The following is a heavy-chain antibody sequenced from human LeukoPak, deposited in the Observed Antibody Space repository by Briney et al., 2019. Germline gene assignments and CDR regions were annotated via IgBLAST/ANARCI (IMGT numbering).Heavy chain of an antibody. CDR2: INAKSGDT. Sequence: ASVKVSCKASGYTFTDYYMHWLRQAPGQGLEWMGWINAKSGDTKYAQKFQARVTMTRDTSITTTYMEVSRLSSDDTAVYYCARQNTGQLDYWGQGTLVTVSS. V-gene: IGHV1-2*02. CDR1: GYTFTDYY. J-gene: IGHJ4*02. CDR3: ARQNTGQLDY. D-gene: IGHD2-8*02.